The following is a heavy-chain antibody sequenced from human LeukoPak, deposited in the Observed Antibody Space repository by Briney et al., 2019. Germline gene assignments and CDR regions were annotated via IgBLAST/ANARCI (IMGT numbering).Heavy chain of an antibody. CDR1: GFPFSSYA. D-gene: IGHD2-2*01. CDR2: ISSNGGST. J-gene: IGHJ4*02. V-gene: IGHV3-64*01. Sequence: GGSLRLSCAASGFPFSSYAMHWVRQAPGKGLEYVSAISSNGGSTSYASSVKGRFTISRDNSKNTLYLQVGSLRAEDMAVYYCARSSIVVVSILDYWGQGTLVTVSS. CDR3: ARSSIVVVSILDY.